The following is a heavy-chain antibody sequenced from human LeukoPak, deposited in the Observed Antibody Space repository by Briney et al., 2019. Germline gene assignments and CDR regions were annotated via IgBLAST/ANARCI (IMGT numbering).Heavy chain of an antibody. Sequence: SVKVSCKASGGTFSSYAISWVRQAPGQGLEWMGRIIPIFGTANYAQKFQGRVTITTDESTSTAYMELSSLRSEDTAVYYCARRSWSGSGSEYYFDYWGQGTLVTVSS. CDR3: ARRSWSGSGSEYYFDY. V-gene: IGHV1-69*05. D-gene: IGHD2-15*01. CDR1: GGTFSSYA. CDR2: IIPIFGTA. J-gene: IGHJ4*02.